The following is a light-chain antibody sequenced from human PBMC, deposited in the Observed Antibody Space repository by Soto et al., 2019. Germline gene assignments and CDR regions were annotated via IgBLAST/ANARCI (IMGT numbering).Light chain of an antibody. CDR2: GAS. CDR1: QSVDRT. CDR3: QQYRHWPPLT. Sequence: EIVMTQSPATLSVSPGETATLSCRASQSVDRTVAWYQHKPGQAPRLLIVGASFRATGVRGRFSGGGSGTEFTLTISSRQSEDFAVYYCQQYRHWPPLTFGGGTAVEIK. J-gene: IGKJ4*01. V-gene: IGKV3-15*01.